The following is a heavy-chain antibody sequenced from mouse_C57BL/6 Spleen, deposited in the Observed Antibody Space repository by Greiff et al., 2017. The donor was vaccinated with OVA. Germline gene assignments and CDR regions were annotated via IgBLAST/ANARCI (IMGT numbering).Heavy chain of an antibody. J-gene: IGHJ1*03. D-gene: IGHD2-4*01. V-gene: IGHV1-54*01. Sequence: VKLQESGAELVRPGTSVKVSCKASGYAFTNYLIEWVKQRPGQGLEWIGVINPGSGGTNYNEKFKGKATLTADKSSSTAYMQLSSLTSEDSAVYFCARDYDYDWYFDVWGTGTTVTVSS. CDR1: GYAFTNYL. CDR2: INPGSGGT. CDR3: ARDYDYDWYFDV.